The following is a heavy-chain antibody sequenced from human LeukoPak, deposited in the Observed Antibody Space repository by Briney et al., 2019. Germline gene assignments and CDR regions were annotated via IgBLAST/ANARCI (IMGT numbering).Heavy chain of an antibody. CDR2: IYSGGTT. CDR1: GFTVSSNY. D-gene: IGHD5-24*01. V-gene: IGHV3-66*02. J-gene: IGHJ4*02. Sequence: GGSLRLSCAASGFTVSSNYMSWVCQAPGKGLEWVSVIYSGGTTYYADSVEGRFTISRDNSKNTLYLQMNSLRAEDTAVYYCARDVEMDYWGQGTLVTVSS. CDR3: ARDVEMDY.